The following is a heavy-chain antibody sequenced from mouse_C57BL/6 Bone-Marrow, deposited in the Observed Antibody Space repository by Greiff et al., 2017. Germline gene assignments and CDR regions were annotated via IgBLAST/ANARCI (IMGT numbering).Heavy chain of an antibody. D-gene: IGHD2-12*01. CDR1: GYTFTSYG. J-gene: IGHJ2*01. V-gene: IGHV1-81*01. Sequence: VQVVESGAELARPGASVKLSCKASGYTFTSYGISWVKQRTGQGLEWIGEIYPRSGNTYYNEKFKGKATLTADKSSSTAYMELRSLTSEDSAVYFCARSGYSGYFDYGGQGTTLTVSS. CDR2: IYPRSGNT. CDR3: ARSGYSGYFDY.